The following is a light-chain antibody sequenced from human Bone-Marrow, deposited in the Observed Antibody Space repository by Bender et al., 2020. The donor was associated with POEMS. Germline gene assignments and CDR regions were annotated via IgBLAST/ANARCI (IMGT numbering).Light chain of an antibody. CDR3: SSYAGSNDVYVV. V-gene: IGLV2-8*01. CDR2: EVT. Sequence: QSALTQPASMSGSPGQSITISCTGTDNDVGNYDLVSWYQLLPGKAPKLMIYEVTKRPSGVPARFSGSKSGNTASLTVFGLQAEDEADYYCSSYAGSNDVYVVFGGGTKLTVL. CDR1: DNDVGNYDL. J-gene: IGLJ2*01.